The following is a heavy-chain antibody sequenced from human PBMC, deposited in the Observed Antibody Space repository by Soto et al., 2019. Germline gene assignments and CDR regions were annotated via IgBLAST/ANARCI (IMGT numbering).Heavy chain of an antibody. CDR3: ARLKGITRTYDAFDI. V-gene: IGHV5-51*01. D-gene: IGHD1-20*01. CDR1: GYSFTSYW. J-gene: IGHJ3*02. Sequence: GESLKISCKGSGYSFTSYWIGWVRQMPGKGLEWMGIIYPGDSDTRYSPSFQGQVTISADKSSSTAYLQWSSLKDSDTSMYYCARLKGITRTYDAFDIWGQGTMVTVSS. CDR2: IYPGDSDT.